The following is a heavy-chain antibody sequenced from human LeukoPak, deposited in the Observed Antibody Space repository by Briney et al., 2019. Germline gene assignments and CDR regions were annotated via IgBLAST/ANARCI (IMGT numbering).Heavy chain of an antibody. D-gene: IGHD5-18*01. CDR3: AGLDTIMVRDAGY. V-gene: IGHV3-7*01. Sequence: GGSLRLSCAASGFTFSNYWMSWVCQAPGKGLEWVANIRKDGNDEYYVDSVKGRFTISRDNAKNSLYLQMNSLRAEDTAVYYCAGLDTIMVRDAGYWGQGTLVIVSS. CDR1: GFTFSNYW. CDR2: IRKDGNDE. J-gene: IGHJ4*02.